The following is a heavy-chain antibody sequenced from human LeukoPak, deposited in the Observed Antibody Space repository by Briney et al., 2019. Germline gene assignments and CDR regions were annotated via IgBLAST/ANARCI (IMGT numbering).Heavy chain of an antibody. J-gene: IGHJ4*02. Sequence: PGRSLRLSCAASGFTFDDYAMHWVRQAPGKGLEWVSGISWNSGSIGYADSVKGRFTISRDNAKNSLYLQMNSLRAEDTALYYCAKDIGRWLQFFDYWGQGTLVTVFS. V-gene: IGHV3-9*01. D-gene: IGHD5-24*01. CDR3: AKDIGRWLQFFDY. CDR2: ISWNSGSI. CDR1: GFTFDDYA.